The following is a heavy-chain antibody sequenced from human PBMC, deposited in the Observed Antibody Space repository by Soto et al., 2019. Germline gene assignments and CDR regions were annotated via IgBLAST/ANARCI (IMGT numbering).Heavy chain of an antibody. V-gene: IGHV4-59*01. D-gene: IGHD3-10*01. CDR3: ARAWFGSGTYYTFDL. J-gene: IGHJ3*01. Sequence: PSETLSLTCTFSGGSITSYYWSWIRQPPGKGLEWIGYIYYSGSTNYHPSLKSRVTISVDTSENQFSLRLSSVTAADTAVYYCARAWFGSGTYYTFDLWGQGTMVTVS. CDR2: IYYSGST. CDR1: GGSITSYY.